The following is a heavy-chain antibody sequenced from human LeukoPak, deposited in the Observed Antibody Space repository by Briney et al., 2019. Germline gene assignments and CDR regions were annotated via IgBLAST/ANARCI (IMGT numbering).Heavy chain of an antibody. CDR2: ITRTGRI. CDR3: TGGTNGWYGVGDY. CDR1: GGSFSGYY. D-gene: IGHD6-19*01. J-gene: IGHJ4*02. V-gene: IGHV4-34*01. Sequence: SETLSLTCAVYGGSFSGYYWSWIRQPPEKGLDWIGEITRTGRINYNPALKGRVTMSLDTSKNQFSLKLGSVTAADTAVYYCTGGTNGWYGVGDYWGQGTLVTVSS.